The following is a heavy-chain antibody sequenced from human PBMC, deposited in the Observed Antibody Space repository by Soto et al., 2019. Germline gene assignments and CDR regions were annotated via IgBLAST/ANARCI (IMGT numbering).Heavy chain of an antibody. CDR2: ISSSGGST. D-gene: IGHD6-19*01. V-gene: IGHV3-23*01. CDR1: GFTFSSYA. CDR3: AKDRKSGSGWYWDY. J-gene: IGHJ4*02. Sequence: EVQVLESGGGLVQPGGSLRLSCAVSGFTFSSYAMSWVRQAPGKGLEWVSGISSSGGSTYSADSVKGRFTISRDNSRNTLFLQMNSLRPEDTAVYYCAKDRKSGSGWYWDYWGQGTLVTVSS.